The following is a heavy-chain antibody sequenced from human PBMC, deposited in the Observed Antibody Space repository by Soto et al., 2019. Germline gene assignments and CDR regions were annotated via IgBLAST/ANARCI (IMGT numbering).Heavy chain of an antibody. J-gene: IGHJ4*02. V-gene: IGHV3-48*03. CDR3: ARDTEPLFAGGYYFDY. Sequence: GESLKISCAASGFTFSSYEMNWVRQAPGKGLEWVSYISSSGSTIYYADSVKGRLTISRDNAKNSLYLQMNSLRAEDTAVYYCARDTEPLFAGGYYFDYWGQGTLVTVSS. CDR2: ISSSGSTI. CDR1: GFTFSSYE. D-gene: IGHD3-10*01.